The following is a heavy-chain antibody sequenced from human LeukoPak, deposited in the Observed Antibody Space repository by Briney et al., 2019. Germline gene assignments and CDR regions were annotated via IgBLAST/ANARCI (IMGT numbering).Heavy chain of an antibody. CDR1: GGSISSYY. V-gene: IGHV4-4*07. Sequence: PSETLSLTCTVSGGSISSYYWSWIRQPAGKGLEWIGRLYTSGSTNYNPSLKSRVTISVDKSKNQFSLKLSSVTAADTAVYYCARNYYDSNGYRYFDYWGQGTLVTVSS. J-gene: IGHJ4*02. CDR2: LYTSGST. D-gene: IGHD3-22*01. CDR3: ARNYYDSNGYRYFDY.